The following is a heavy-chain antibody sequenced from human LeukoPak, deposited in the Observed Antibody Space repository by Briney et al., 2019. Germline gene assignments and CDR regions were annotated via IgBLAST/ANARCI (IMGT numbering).Heavy chain of an antibody. CDR3: ARDRYDFWRGRPTGFGY. CDR1: GFTFSSYS. V-gene: IGHV3-21*01. CDR2: ISSSSSYI. J-gene: IGHJ4*02. Sequence: GGSLRLSCAASGFTFSSYSMNWVRQAPGKGLEWVSSISSSSSYIYYADSVKGRFTISRDNAKNSLYLQMNSLRAEDTAVYYCARDRYDFWRGRPTGFGYWGQGTLVTVSS. D-gene: IGHD3-3*01.